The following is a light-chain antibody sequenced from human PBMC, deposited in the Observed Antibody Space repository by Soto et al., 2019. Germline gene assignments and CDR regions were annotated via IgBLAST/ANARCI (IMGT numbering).Light chain of an antibody. Sequence: QSALTQSASVSGSPGQSITISCTGTSSDVGGYNYVSWYQQHPGKAPKLMIYDVSNRPSGVSNRFSGSKSGNTASLTISGLQAEGGADYYCSSYTSSSTFHVVFGGGTQLTVL. CDR3: SSYTSSSTFHVV. CDR1: SSDVGGYNY. V-gene: IGLV2-14*01. CDR2: DVS. J-gene: IGLJ2*01.